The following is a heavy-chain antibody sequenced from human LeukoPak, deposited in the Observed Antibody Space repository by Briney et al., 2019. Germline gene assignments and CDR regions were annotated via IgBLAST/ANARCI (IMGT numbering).Heavy chain of an antibody. D-gene: IGHD3-10*01. J-gene: IGHJ4*02. CDR1: GGTFSSYA. Sequence: SVKVSCKASGGTFSSYAISWVRQAPGQGLEWMGRIIPILGIANYAQKFQGRVTITADKSTSTAYMELSSLRSEDTAVYYCARGGSGSYYQTLFDYWGQGTLVTVSS. V-gene: IGHV1-69*04. CDR2: IIPILGIA. CDR3: ARGGSGSYYQTLFDY.